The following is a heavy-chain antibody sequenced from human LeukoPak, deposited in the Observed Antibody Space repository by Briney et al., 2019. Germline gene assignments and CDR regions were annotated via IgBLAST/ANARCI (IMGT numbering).Heavy chain of an antibody. J-gene: IGHJ5*02. Sequence: GGSLRLSCAASGVTFSNHWMHWVRQGPGKGLVWVSRLHSDGRTTTYADSVKGRFTISRDNAKNTLYLQMNSLRIEDTAVYYCARGSDETVTISGWFDPWGQGTLVTVSS. D-gene: IGHD4-17*01. V-gene: IGHV3-74*01. CDR2: LHSDGRTT. CDR3: ARGSDETVTISGWFDP. CDR1: GVTFSNHW.